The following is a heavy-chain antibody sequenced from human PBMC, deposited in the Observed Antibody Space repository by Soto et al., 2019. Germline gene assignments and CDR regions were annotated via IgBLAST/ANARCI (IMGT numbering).Heavy chain of an antibody. CDR1: GASISSSNW. D-gene: IGHD3-16*01. Sequence: QVQLQESGPGLVKPSGTLSLTCAVSGASISSSNWWSWVRQPPGKGLEWIGEIHHSGSINYNPSLKRRVIISIDKSKNQLSLQLSSLAAADTAVYYCARDVGSTIREFMPDSWFDPWGQGTLVTVSS. V-gene: IGHV4-4*02. CDR3: ARDVGSTIREFMPDSWFDP. CDR2: IHHSGSI. J-gene: IGHJ5*02.